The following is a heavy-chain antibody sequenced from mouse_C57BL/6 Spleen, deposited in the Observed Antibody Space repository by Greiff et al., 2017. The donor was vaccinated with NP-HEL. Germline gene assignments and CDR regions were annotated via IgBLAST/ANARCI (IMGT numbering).Heavy chain of an antibody. Sequence: EVQLQQSGPELVKPGDSVKISCKASGYSFTGYFMNWVMQSHGKSLEWIGRINPYNGDTFYNQKFKGKATLTVDKSSSTAHMELRSLTSEDSAVYYCARSGYDSNLYYYAMDYWGQGTSVTVSS. CDR3: ARSGYDSNLYYYAMDY. V-gene: IGHV1-20*01. D-gene: IGHD2-5*01. J-gene: IGHJ4*01. CDR1: GYSFTGYF. CDR2: INPYNGDT.